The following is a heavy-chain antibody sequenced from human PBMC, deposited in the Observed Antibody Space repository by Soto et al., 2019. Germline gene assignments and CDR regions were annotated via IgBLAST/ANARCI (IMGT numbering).Heavy chain of an antibody. CDR1: GVTFSSYG. V-gene: IGHV3-30*18. CDR3: AKVRYDFWSGYYFDY. J-gene: IGHJ4*02. CDR2: ISYDGSNK. D-gene: IGHD3-3*01. Sequence: GGSLRLSCAASGVTFSSYGMHWVRQAPGKGLEWVAVISYDGSNKYYADSVKGRFTISRDNSKNTLYLQMNSLRAEDTAVYYCAKVRYDFWSGYYFDYWGQGTLVTVSS.